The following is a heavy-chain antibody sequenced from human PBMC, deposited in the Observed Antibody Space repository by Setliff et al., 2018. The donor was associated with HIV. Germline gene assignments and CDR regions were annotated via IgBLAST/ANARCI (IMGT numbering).Heavy chain of an antibody. CDR2: ISGSGGST. V-gene: IGHV3-23*01. D-gene: IGHD5-18*01. Sequence: PGGSLRLSCAASGFTFSSYDMSWVRQAPGKGLEWVSGISGSGGSTYYADFARGRFTISRDSSKNTLYLQMNSLRAEDTALYFCARDAPGYSHVLDFWGQGTLVTVSS. CDR1: GFTFSSYD. CDR3: ARDAPGYSHVLDF. J-gene: IGHJ4*02.